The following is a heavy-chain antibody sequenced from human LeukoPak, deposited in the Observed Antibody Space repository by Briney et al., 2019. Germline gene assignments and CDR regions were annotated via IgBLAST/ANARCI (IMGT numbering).Heavy chain of an antibody. CDR3: ASDKVECTGGNCQSRVGFDF. CDR2: IYQSGRS. V-gene: IGHV4-31*03. D-gene: IGHD2-8*02. J-gene: IGHJ4*02. Sequence: SETLSLTCTVSGDSISNGVKYWSWIRQHPGRGLEWSGYIYQSGRSYYNPSLKSRITMSVDTSKNQFSLNLSSVTAADTAVYYCASDKVECTGGNCQSRVGFDFWGQGTPVTVSS. CDR1: GDSISNGVKY.